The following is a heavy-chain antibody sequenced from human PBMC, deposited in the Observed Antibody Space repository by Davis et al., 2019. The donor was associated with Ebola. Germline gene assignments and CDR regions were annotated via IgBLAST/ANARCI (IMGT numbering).Heavy chain of an antibody. CDR2: IYYSGRT. D-gene: IGHD1-1*01. J-gene: IGHJ4*02. V-gene: IGHV4-39*01. Sequence: SETLSLTCSVSGGSISSSGYYWGWIRQPPGKGLEWIGGIYYSGRTFYNPSLKSRVTISVDTSRNQFSLKLTSVTAADTAMYYCGYNGFDFWGQGTLVTVSS. CDR3: GYNGFDF. CDR1: GGSISSSGYY.